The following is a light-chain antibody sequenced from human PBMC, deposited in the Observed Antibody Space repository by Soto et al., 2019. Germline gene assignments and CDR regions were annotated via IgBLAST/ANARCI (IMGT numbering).Light chain of an antibody. Sequence: MTQSPATLSVSPGERATLSCRASQSVSSYLNWYQQKPGKAPKLLIYAASSLQSGVPSRFSGSGSGTDFTLTISSLQPEDFATYYCQQSYSTPFTFGPGTKVDIK. J-gene: IGKJ3*01. CDR1: QSVSSY. V-gene: IGKV1-39*01. CDR2: AAS. CDR3: QQSYSTPFT.